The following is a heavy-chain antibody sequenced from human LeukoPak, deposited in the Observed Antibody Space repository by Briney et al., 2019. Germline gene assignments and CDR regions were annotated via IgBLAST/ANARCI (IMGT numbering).Heavy chain of an antibody. J-gene: IGHJ3*02. D-gene: IGHD1-26*01. V-gene: IGHV3-30*04. CDR3: ARDYLMGGTTGKAFDI. Sequence: PGGSLRLSCTVSGFTFSSYAMHWVRQAPGKGLEWVAVISYDGNIKYYTDSVKGRFTISRDNSKNTLYLQMNSLRAEDTAVYYCARDYLMGGTTGKAFDIWGQGTMVTISS. CDR2: ISYDGNIK. CDR1: GFTFSSYA.